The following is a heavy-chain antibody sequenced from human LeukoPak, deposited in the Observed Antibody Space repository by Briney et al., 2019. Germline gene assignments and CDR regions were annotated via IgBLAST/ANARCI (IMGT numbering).Heavy chain of an antibody. Sequence: PGGSLRLSCTDSGYTFSTYAMHWVRQAPGKGLEWVAVISYDGTNKYYAGSVQGRFTISRDNSKNTVYLQMTSLRTEDTALYYCQSRSIVATPDDYWGQGTLVTVSS. J-gene: IGHJ4*02. D-gene: IGHD5-12*01. CDR3: QSRSIVATPDDY. V-gene: IGHV3-30*04. CDR2: ISYDGTNK. CDR1: GYTFSTYA.